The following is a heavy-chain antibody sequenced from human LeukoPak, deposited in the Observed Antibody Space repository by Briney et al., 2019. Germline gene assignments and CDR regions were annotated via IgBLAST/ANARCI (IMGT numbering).Heavy chain of an antibody. V-gene: IGHV1-2*06. Sequence: ASVKVSCKAAGYTFTGYYMFWVRQAPGQGLEWMRRINPNSGGTNYAQKFQGGVTMTRDTSISTAYMELSRLRSDDTAVYYCARGAPTYYYGSGSYYNSWFDPWGQGTLVTVSS. CDR3: ARGAPTYYYGSGSYYNSWFDP. CDR1: GYTFTGYY. CDR2: INPNSGGT. D-gene: IGHD3-10*01. J-gene: IGHJ5*02.